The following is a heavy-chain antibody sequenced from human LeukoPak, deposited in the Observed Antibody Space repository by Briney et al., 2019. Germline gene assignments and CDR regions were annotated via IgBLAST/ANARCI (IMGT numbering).Heavy chain of an antibody. CDR2: IRYDGSNK. Sequence: GGSLRLSCAASGFTFSSYGMHWVRQAPGKGLEWVAFIRYDGSNKYYADSVKGRFTISRDNSKNTLYLQMNSLRAEDTAVYYCARGGRQWLAPFDYWGQGTLVTVSS. J-gene: IGHJ4*02. D-gene: IGHD6-19*01. CDR1: GFTFSSYG. V-gene: IGHV3-30*02. CDR3: ARGGRQWLAPFDY.